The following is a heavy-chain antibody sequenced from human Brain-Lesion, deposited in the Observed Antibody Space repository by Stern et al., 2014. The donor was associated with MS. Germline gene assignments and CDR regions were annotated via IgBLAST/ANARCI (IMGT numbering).Heavy chain of an antibody. Sequence: QVQLVESGPGLVKPSGTLSLTCAVSGGSISSSNWWSWVRQSPGKGLEWIGESDHSGSTIYNPSLKSRVTVSVDKSKKRFSLNLRSVTAADPAVYFCARFPASRPHVFDSWGQGTLVTVSS. CDR2: SDHSGST. J-gene: IGHJ4*02. CDR1: GGSISSSNW. D-gene: IGHD6-13*01. V-gene: IGHV4-4*02. CDR3: ARFPASRPHVFDS.